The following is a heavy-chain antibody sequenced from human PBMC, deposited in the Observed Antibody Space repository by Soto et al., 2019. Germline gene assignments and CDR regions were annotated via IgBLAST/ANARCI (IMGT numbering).Heavy chain of an antibody. J-gene: IGHJ3*02. CDR2: IDSSTTII. CDR3: ARSVGNGGPERFDI. D-gene: IGHD1-1*01. Sequence: EVQLVESGGGLVQPGGSLRLSCAASGFMFSSHSMNWVRQAPGKGLEWVSYIDSSTTIIYYADSVKGRFTISKDNAKNSRYLQMNSLRAEETAVYYCARSVGNGGPERFDIWGQGTMVTVSS. V-gene: IGHV3-48*01. CDR1: GFMFSSHS.